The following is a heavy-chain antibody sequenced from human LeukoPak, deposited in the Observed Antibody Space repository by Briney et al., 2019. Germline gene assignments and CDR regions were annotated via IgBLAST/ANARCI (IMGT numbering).Heavy chain of an antibody. CDR3: ARQVVVVAAINYYYGMDV. D-gene: IGHD2-15*01. Sequence: SETLSLTCTVSGGSISSYYWSWIRQPAGKGLEWIGRIYTSGSTNYNPSLKSRVTMSVDTSKNQFSLKLSSVTAADTAVYYCARQVVVVAAINYYYGMDVWGQGTTVTVSS. CDR1: GGSISSYY. V-gene: IGHV4-4*07. J-gene: IGHJ6*02. CDR2: IYTSGST.